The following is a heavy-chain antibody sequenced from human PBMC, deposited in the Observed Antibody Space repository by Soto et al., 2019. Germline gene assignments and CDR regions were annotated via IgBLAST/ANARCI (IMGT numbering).Heavy chain of an antibody. CDR1: GGSFSGYY. CDR2: INHSGST. D-gene: IGHD6-19*01. J-gene: IGHJ5*02. V-gene: IGHV4-34*01. Sequence: SETLSLTCAVYGGSFSGYYWSWIRQPPGKGLEWIGEINHSGSTIYNPSLKSRVTISVDTSKNQFSLKLSSVTAADTAVYYCARGHPRWLVFTGKNERWFDPWGQGTLVTVSS. CDR3: ARGHPRWLVFTGKNERWFDP.